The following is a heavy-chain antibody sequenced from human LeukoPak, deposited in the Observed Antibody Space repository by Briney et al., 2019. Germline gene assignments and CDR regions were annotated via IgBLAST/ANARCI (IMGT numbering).Heavy chain of an antibody. J-gene: IGHJ3*02. Sequence: SQTLSLTCTVSGGSISSGDYYWSWIRQPPGKGLEWIGYIYYSGSTYYNPSLKSRVTISVDTSKNQFSLKLSSVTAADTAVYYCASRYCSSTSCPSYAFDIWGQGTMVTVSS. CDR3: ASRYCSSTSCPSYAFDI. V-gene: IGHV4-30-4*08. D-gene: IGHD2-2*01. CDR1: GGSISSGDYY. CDR2: IYYSGST.